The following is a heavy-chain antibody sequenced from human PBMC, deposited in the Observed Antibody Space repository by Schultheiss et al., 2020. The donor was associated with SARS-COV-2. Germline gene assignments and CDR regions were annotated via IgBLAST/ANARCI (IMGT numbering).Heavy chain of an antibody. J-gene: IGHJ4*02. CDR3: ATGKLDCAHGVCFYFDF. CDR1: GFTFSDHF. CDR2: ISWNSGSI. V-gene: IGHV3-69-1*01. Sequence: GESLKISCAASGFTFSDHFMDWVRQAPGKGLEWVSGISWNSGSIGYADSVKGRFTISRDNAKNSLFLQMSSLRAEDTAVYYCATGKLDCAHGVCFYFDFWGQGTLVTVSS. D-gene: IGHD2-8*01.